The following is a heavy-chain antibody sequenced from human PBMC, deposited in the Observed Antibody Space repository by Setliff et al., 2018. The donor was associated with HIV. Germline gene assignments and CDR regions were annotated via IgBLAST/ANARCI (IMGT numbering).Heavy chain of an antibody. CDR2: IRSKAYGGTT. CDR3: TRLGIVALVFDY. Sequence: GGSLRLSCTASGFTFGDYAMSWVRQAPGKGLEWVGFIRSKAYGGTTEYAASVKGRFTISRDDSKSIAYLQMNSLKTEDTAVCYCTRLGIVALVFDYWGQGTLVTVSS. J-gene: IGHJ4*02. CDR1: GFTFGDYA. V-gene: IGHV3-49*04. D-gene: IGHD1-26*01.